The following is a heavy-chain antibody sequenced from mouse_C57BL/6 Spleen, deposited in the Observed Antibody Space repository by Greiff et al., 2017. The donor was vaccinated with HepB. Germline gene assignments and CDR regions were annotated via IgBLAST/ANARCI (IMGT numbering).Heavy chain of an antibody. J-gene: IGHJ2*01. Sequence: VQLQQPGAELVRPGTSVKLSCKASGYTFTSYWMHWVKQRPGQGLEWIGVIDPSDSYTNYNQKFKGKATLTVDTSSSTAYMQLSSLTSEDSAVYYCARSPITTVVFDYWGQGTTLTVSS. CDR3: ARSPITTVVFDY. CDR1: GYTFTSYW. V-gene: IGHV1-59*01. D-gene: IGHD1-1*01. CDR2: IDPSDSYT.